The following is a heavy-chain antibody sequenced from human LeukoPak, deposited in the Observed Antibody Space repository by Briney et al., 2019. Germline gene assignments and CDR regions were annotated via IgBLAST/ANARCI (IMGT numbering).Heavy chain of an antibody. CDR1: GGSISSYY. V-gene: IGHV4-59*08. CDR2: IYYTGST. CDR3: ARLRPSIGAAGTFDY. Sequence: PSETLPLTCTVSGGSISSYYWSWIRQPPGKGLEWMGYIYYTGSTKYNASLKSRVTISVDTSKNQFSLKVSSVTAADTAVYYCARLRPSIGAAGTFDYWGQGTLVTVSS. D-gene: IGHD6-13*01. J-gene: IGHJ4*02.